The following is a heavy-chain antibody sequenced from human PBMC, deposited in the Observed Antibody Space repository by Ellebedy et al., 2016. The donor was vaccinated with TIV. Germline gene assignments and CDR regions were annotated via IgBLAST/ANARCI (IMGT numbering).Heavy chain of an antibody. V-gene: IGHV1-46*01. CDR1: RYTFTSYF. J-gene: IGHJ6*02. Sequence: ASVKVSXKASRYTFTSYFMHWVRQAPGQGLEWMGIINPNDGNTKYAQKFQGRVTVTSDTSTSTVYMELSSLRSGDTAVYYCASLYGSGTKAMDVWGQGTTVTVSS. CDR2: INPNDGNT. CDR3: ASLYGSGTKAMDV. D-gene: IGHD3-10*01.